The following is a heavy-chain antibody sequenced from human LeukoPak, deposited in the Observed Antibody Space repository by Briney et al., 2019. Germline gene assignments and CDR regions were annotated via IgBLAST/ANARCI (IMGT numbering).Heavy chain of an antibody. Sequence: GGSLRLSCAASGFTFSSYSMNWVRQAPGKGLEWVSSISSSSSYIYYADSVKGRFTISRDNAKNSLYLQMNSLRAEDTAVYYCARDHRSITMVRGGLTWFDPWGQGTLVTVSS. J-gene: IGHJ5*02. CDR1: GFTFSSYS. CDR2: ISSSSSYI. D-gene: IGHD3-10*01. CDR3: ARDHRSITMVRGGLTWFDP. V-gene: IGHV3-21*04.